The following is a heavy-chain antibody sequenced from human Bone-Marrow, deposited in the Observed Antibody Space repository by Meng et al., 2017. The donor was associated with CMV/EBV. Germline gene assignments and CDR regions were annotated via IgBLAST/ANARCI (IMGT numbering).Heavy chain of an antibody. Sequence: LRLSCTVAGDSVRSGDYYWTWIRQPPGKGLEWIGNIHSSGSANYSPSLKSRVTMSVDTSKNQFSLKVSSVTASDTAVYYCAGDIPAYDMDVWGRGTTVTVSS. J-gene: IGHJ6*02. V-gene: IGHV4-30-4*08. CDR1: GDSVRSGDYY. D-gene: IGHD2-21*01. CDR2: IHSSGSA. CDR3: AGDIPAYDMDV.